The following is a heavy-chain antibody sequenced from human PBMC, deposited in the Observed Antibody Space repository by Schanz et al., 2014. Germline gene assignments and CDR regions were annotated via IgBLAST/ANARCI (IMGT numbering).Heavy chain of an antibody. V-gene: IGHV3-30*03. CDR2: MSYDGSIK. J-gene: IGHJ4*02. D-gene: IGHD5-12*01. CDR3: ASPSGYSDYGTYFDF. Sequence: QVQLVESGGGVVQPGRSLRLSCAASGFTFSSYGMHWVRQAPGKGLEWVAAMSYDGSIKYYGDSVKGRFTISRDNSKNPLYLHMNTLRSEDTAVYYCASPSGYSDYGTYFDFWGQGTLVTVSS. CDR1: GFTFSSYG.